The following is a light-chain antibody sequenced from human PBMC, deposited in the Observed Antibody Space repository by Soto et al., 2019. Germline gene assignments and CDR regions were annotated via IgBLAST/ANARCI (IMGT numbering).Light chain of an antibody. CDR3: QQSHNSPQT. CDR2: AAS. V-gene: IGKV1-39*01. J-gene: IGKJ1*01. CDR1: HTIMTY. Sequence: DIQSTQSPASLSSSFSDGVSITCRASHTIMTYLNWYQLKPGKPPRLLIYAASSLQSGVPSRFSGSGSGTDFTLTINSLQPEDFATYSCQQSHNSPQTFGQGTKVDIK.